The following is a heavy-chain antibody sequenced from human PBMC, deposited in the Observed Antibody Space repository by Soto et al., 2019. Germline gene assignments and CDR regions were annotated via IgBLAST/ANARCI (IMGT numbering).Heavy chain of an antibody. D-gene: IGHD2-2*01. CDR3: ARDDQYVFDI. CDR2: ISGSSWSLI. V-gene: IGHV3-48*01. Sequence: EVQLVESGGGLVQPGGSLRLSCAASGFTFSTYSMNWVRQAPGKGLEWVPYISGSSWSLISYADSVKGRFNISRDNAKNSLYLQMNSLRAEDTAVYFCARDDQYVFDIWGQGTRVTVSS. J-gene: IGHJ3*02. CDR1: GFTFSTYS.